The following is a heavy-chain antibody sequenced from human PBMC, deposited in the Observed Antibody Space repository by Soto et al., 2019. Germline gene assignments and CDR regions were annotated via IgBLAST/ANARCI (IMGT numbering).Heavy chain of an antibody. CDR2: VNPSGGHT. D-gene: IGHD2-21*02. CDR3: ARGGNVVVVTAAFDY. V-gene: IGHV1-46*01. J-gene: IGHJ4*02. Sequence: QVQLMQSGAEVKKPGASVKVSCKASGDTFTNYYIHWVRQAPGQGLEWMGTVNPSGGHTTYSQNFLGRVTMTRGTSTSALDMALTSLTSDDTAVYYCARGGNVVVVTAAFDYWGQGTLVTVSS. CDR1: GDTFTNYY.